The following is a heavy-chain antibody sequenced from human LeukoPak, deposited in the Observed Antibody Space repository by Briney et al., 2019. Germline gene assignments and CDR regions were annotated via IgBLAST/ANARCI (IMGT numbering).Heavy chain of an antibody. CDR2: ISASNGKT. V-gene: IGHV1-18*01. J-gene: IGHJ4*02. Sequence: ASVKVSCKASGYTFTSYGVRWVRQAPGQGLEWMGWISASNGKTNYAQNLQDRVTMTTATSTSTAYMELRSLRSDDTAVYYCARYPLSYSSNWHYYFDYWGQGTLLTVSS. CDR3: ARYPLSYSSNWHYYFDY. D-gene: IGHD6-13*01. CDR1: GYTFTSYG.